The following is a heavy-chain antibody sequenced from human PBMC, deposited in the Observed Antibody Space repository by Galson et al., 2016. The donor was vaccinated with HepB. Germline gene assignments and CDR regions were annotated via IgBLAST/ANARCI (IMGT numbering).Heavy chain of an antibody. J-gene: IGHJ3*02. CDR1: GGSISSTTNW. Sequence: SETLSLTCTVSGGSISSTTNWWSWVRQSPGQGLEWIGEIYHSGDTNYNPSLKSRATISVDTSRNQFSLSLSSVTAADTAVYYCARDCTGGTFKFEGYEAFDIWGQGTTVTV. CDR2: IYHSGDT. D-gene: IGHD2-8*02. V-gene: IGHV4-4*02. CDR3: ARDCTGGTFKFEGYEAFDI.